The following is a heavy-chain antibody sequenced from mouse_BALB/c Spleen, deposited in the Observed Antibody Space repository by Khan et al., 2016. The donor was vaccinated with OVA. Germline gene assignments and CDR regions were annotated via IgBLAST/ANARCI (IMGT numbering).Heavy chain of an antibody. CDR1: GFTFSSYS. D-gene: IGHD4-1*01. CDR2: ISSGGDYT. V-gene: IGHV5-6*01. CDR3: ASHLTGSVAY. Sequence: EVELVESGGDLVKPRGSLKLSCAASGFTFSSYSMSWVRQTPDKRLEWVATISSGGDYTYYPDSVKGRFTFSRDNAKNTLYLQMSSLKSEDTAIYYCASHLTGSVAYWGQGTLVTVSA. J-gene: IGHJ3*01.